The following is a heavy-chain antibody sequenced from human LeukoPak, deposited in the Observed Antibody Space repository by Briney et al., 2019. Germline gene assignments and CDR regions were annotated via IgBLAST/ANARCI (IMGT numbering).Heavy chain of an antibody. CDR1: GFTVSSNY. V-gene: IGHV3-66*01. D-gene: IGHD3-10*01. CDR3: AKMAGGSGSYYIISYYFDY. CDR2: SYSCGST. Sequence: GGSLRLSCAVSGFTVSSNYMSWVRQAPGTGLEGGSVSYSCGSTYYADSVKGRFTISRDNSKNTLYLQMNSLRAEDTAVDYCAKMAGGSGSYYIISYYFDYWGQGTLVTVSS. J-gene: IGHJ4*02.